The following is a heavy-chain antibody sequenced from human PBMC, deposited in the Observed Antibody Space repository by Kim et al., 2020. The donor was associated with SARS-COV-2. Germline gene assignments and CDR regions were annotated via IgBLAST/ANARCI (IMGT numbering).Heavy chain of an antibody. Sequence: SETLSLTCTVSGDSISSYYWSWIRQPPGKGLEWIGYIYYSGSTNYNPSLKSRVTISVDTSKNQFSLKLSSVTAADTAVYYCARLLGSGYHYWYFDLWGRGTLVTVSS. J-gene: IGHJ2*01. CDR2: IYYSGST. CDR3: ARLLGSGYHYWYFDL. CDR1: GDSISSYY. V-gene: IGHV4-59*08. D-gene: IGHD5-12*01.